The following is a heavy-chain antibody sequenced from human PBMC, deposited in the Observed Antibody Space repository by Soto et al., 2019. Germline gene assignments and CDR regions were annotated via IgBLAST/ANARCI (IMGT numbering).Heavy chain of an antibody. CDR3: AKDQGYYDFWSGVYYYYGMDV. J-gene: IGHJ6*02. CDR2: ISGSGGST. V-gene: IGHV3-23*01. Sequence: GSLRLSCAASGSTFSSYAMSWVRQAPGKGLEWVSAISGSGGSTYYADSVKGRFTISRDNSKNTLYLQKNSLRAEDTAVYYCAKDQGYYDFWSGVYYYYGMDVWGQGTTVTVSS. D-gene: IGHD3-3*01. CDR1: GSTFSSYA.